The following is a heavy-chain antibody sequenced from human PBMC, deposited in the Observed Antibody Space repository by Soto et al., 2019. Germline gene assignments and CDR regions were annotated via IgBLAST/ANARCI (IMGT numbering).Heavy chain of an antibody. CDR1: GFAFSNYA. CDR2: ISTSIDAT. Sequence: PGGSLRLSCAASGFAFSNYAMGWVRQAPGKGLEWVSSISTSIDATYYADSVKGRFTISRDDSKNTLYLQMNSLRAEDSAVYYCAKDRTVAARNFDYWGQGTQVTVYS. CDR3: AKDRTVAARNFDY. V-gene: IGHV3-23*01. J-gene: IGHJ4*02. D-gene: IGHD6-6*01.